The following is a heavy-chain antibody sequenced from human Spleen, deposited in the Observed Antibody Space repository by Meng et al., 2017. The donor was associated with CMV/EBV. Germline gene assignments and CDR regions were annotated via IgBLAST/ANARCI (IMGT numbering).Heavy chain of an antibody. V-gene: IGHV3-21*01. CDR3: ARDSPSYYDSSGYSDY. J-gene: IGHJ4*02. CDR2: ISSSSSYI. CDR1: GFTFSSYS. D-gene: IGHD3-22*01. Sequence: GGSLRLSCAASGFTFSSYSMNWVRQAPGKGLEWVSSISSSSSYIYYADSVKGRFTISRDNAKNSLYLQMNSLRAEDTAVYYCARDSPSYYDSSGYSDYWGQGTLVTVSS.